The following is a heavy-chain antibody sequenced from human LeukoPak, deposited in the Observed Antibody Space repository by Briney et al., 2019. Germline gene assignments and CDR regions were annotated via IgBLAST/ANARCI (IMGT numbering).Heavy chain of an antibody. CDR1: GFTFRTFV. Sequence: GGSLRLFCVVSGFTFRTFVMHWVRQAPGKGLVWLSRINSDGTITSYADSLEGRFTISRDNAKNTVYLQMNSLRAEDTAVYYCARPGVGFDYWGQGALVTVSS. V-gene: IGHV3-74*01. CDR3: ARPGVGFDY. CDR2: INSDGTIT. J-gene: IGHJ4*02.